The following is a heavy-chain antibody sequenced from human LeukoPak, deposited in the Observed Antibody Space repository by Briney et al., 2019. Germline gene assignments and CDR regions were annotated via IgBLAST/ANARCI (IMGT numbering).Heavy chain of an antibody. D-gene: IGHD6-13*01. CDR1: GDSISVYY. CDR3: ARGGDSSSWSVDH. V-gene: IGHV4-4*07. Sequence: SETLSLTCTVFGDSISVYYWTWIRQPAGKGLEWIGRIYTSGSANYNPSLKSRVTMSVDTSKNQFSLRLTSVTAADTAVYYCARGGDSSSWSVDHWGQGTLVTVSS. J-gene: IGHJ4*02. CDR2: IYTSGSA.